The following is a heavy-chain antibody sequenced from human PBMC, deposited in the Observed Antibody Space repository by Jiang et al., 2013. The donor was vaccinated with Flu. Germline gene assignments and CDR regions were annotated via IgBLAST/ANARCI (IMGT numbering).Heavy chain of an antibody. Sequence: PGLVKPSETLSLTCTVSGGSISSGGYYWGWIRQPPGKGLEWIANVYYSGSTYYNPSLTSRVTVSVDTSKNQFSLRLSSVSAADTAVYYCARQAFGWNGFNWNSDLTREIYPYAMDVWGQGTTVTVSS. D-gene: IGHD1-7*01. V-gene: IGHV4-39*01. CDR3: ARQAFGWNGFNWNSDLTREIYPYAMDV. CDR1: GGSISSGGYY. J-gene: IGHJ6*02. CDR2: VYYSGST.